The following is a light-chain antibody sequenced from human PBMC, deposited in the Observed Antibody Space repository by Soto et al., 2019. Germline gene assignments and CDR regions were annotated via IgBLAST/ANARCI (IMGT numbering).Light chain of an antibody. CDR1: QSVSSN. J-gene: IGKJ2*01. V-gene: IGKV3-15*01. CDR2: GAS. CDR3: QQYNNRPPVT. Sequence: EIVMTQSPATLSVSPGERVTLSCRASQSVSSNLAWYQQKPGQAPRLPIYGASTRATDVPARFSGSGSGTEFTLTVSSLQSEDFALYFCQQYNNRPPVTFGQGTKLEIK.